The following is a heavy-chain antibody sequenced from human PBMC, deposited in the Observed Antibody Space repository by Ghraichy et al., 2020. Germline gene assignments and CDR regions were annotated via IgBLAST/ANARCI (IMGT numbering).Heavy chain of an antibody. CDR3: AREGKHDYDTSAHGAFDV. CDR2: INPKSGGT. V-gene: IGHV1-2*02. Sequence: ASVKVSCKTSGYTFSDYYIHWVRQAPGQGLEWMGWINPKSGGTAYGQKFQGRVTTTRDRSITTVYMELTSLRSDDTAVYYCAREGKHDYDTSAHGAFDVWGHGTMVTGSS. J-gene: IGHJ3*01. CDR1: GYTFSDYY. D-gene: IGHD3-22*01.